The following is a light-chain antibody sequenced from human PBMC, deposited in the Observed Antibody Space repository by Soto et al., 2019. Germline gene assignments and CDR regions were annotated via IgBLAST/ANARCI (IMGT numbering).Light chain of an antibody. CDR1: QGIGRD. CDR2: GAS. V-gene: IGKV1-6*01. J-gene: IGKJ1*01. CDR3: LQDYNYPRT. Sequence: IQMTQSPPSLSASVGDRVTLTCRASQGIGRDLGWYQQKPGKAPKLLIYGASILQSGVPSRFSGSGTGTDFTLTISSLQPEDFATYYCLQDYNYPRTFGRGTKVEIK.